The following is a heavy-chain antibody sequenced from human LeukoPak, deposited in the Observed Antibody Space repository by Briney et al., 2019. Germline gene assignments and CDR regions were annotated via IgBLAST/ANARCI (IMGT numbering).Heavy chain of an antibody. CDR3: ARDPYHRMGPPLDL. J-gene: IGHJ5*02. CDR2: ISTSNGNT. D-gene: IGHD1-14*01. CDR1: GYTFMNYD. V-gene: IGHV1-18*01. Sequence: ASVKVSCRASGYTFMNYDITWVRQAPGQGLEWMGRISTSNGNTDYAQKFQGRGTMTTATSTSTVFMELRSLRLDDTAVYYCARDPYHRMGPPLDLWGQGTLVIVSS.